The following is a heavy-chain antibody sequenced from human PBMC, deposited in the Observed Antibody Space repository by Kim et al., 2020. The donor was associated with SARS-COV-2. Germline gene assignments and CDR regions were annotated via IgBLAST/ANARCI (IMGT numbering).Heavy chain of an antibody. V-gene: IGHV4-31*03. CDR2: IYYSGST. Sequence: SETLSLTCTVSGGSISSGGYYWSWIRQHPGKGLEWIGYIYYSGSTYYNPSLKSRVTISVDTSKNQFSLKLSSVTAADTAVYYCGRSGDVNSGRILRAFDIWGQGTMVTVSS. CDR3: GRSGDVNSGRILRAFDI. D-gene: IGHD1-26*01. J-gene: IGHJ3*02. CDR1: GGSISSGGYY.